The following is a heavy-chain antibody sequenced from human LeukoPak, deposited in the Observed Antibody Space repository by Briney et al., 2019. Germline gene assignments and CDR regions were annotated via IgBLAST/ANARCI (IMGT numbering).Heavy chain of an antibody. Sequence: ASVKVSCKASGGTFSSYPFTWVRQTPGQGLEWMGIINPSGGSTNFAQKFQGRVTMTTDTSTITVYMELSSLRSEDTAVYYCARWTTTYLDYWGQGTLVTVSS. CDR1: GGTFSSYP. CDR3: ARWTTTYLDY. V-gene: IGHV1-46*01. J-gene: IGHJ4*02. CDR2: INPSGGST. D-gene: IGHD4-11*01.